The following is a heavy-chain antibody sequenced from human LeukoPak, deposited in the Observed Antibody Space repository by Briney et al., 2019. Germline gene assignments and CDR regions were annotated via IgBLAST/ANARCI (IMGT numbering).Heavy chain of an antibody. D-gene: IGHD2-15*01. Sequence: ASVKVSCKASGYTFTSYYMHWVRQAPGQGLEWTGIINPSGGSTSYAQKFQGRVTMTRDTSTSTVYMELSSLRSEDTAVYYCARDENCSGGSCYFSFDYWGQGTLVTVSS. V-gene: IGHV1-46*03. J-gene: IGHJ4*02. CDR2: INPSGGST. CDR1: GYTFTSYY. CDR3: ARDENCSGGSCYFSFDY.